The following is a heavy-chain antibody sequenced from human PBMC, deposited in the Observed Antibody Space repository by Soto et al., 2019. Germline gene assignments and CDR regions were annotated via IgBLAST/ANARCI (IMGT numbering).Heavy chain of an antibody. D-gene: IGHD4-17*01. J-gene: IGHJ4*02. CDR1: GGTFSSYA. CDR2: IIPIFGTA. Sequence: QVQLVQSGAEVKKPGSSVKVSCKASGGTFSSYAISWVRQAPGQGLEWMGGIIPIFGTANYAQKFQGRVTITADESTRTAYMELSSLRFEDTAVYYCSRGGGYGDYFYYFDYWGQGTLVTVSS. CDR3: SRGGGYGDYFYYFDY. V-gene: IGHV1-69*01.